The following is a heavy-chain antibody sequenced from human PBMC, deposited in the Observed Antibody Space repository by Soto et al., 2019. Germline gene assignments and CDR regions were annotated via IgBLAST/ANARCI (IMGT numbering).Heavy chain of an antibody. Sequence: VSGPTLVNPTETLTLTCTVSGFSLSNARMGVSWIRQPPGKALEWLAHIFSNDEKSYSTSLKSRLTISKDTSKSQVVLTMTNMDPVGTGTYYCARIAVTSAGDPNWFDPWGQGTLVTVSS. CDR3: ARIAVTSAGDPNWFDP. CDR2: IFSNDEK. V-gene: IGHV2-26*01. J-gene: IGHJ5*02. CDR1: GFSLSNARMG. D-gene: IGHD3-10*01.